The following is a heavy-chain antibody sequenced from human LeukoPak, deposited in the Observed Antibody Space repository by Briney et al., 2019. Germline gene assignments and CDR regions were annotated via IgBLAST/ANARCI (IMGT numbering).Heavy chain of an antibody. CDR2: IKQDGSEK. CDR1: GFTFSSCW. CDR3: ARIERTSYYDFWSGYYTCFYFDY. J-gene: IGHJ4*02. D-gene: IGHD3-3*01. Sequence: PGGSLRLSCAASGFTFSSCWMSWVRQAPGKGLEWVANIKQDGSEKYYVDSVKGRFTISRDNAKNSLYLQMNSLRAEDTAVYYCARIERTSYYDFWSGYYTCFYFDYWGQGTLVTVSS. V-gene: IGHV3-7*01.